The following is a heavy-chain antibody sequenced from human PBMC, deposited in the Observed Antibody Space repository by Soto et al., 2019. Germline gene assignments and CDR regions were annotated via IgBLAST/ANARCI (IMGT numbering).Heavy chain of an antibody. CDR3: AREGIYSSGWYRKPNDY. J-gene: IGHJ4*02. Sequence: QVQLVESGGGVVQPGRSLRLSCAASGFTFSSYAMHWVRQAPGKGLEWVAVISYDGSNKYYADSVKGRFTISRDNSKNTLYLQMNSLRAEDTAVYYCAREGIYSSGWYRKPNDYWGQGTLVTVS. D-gene: IGHD6-19*01. V-gene: IGHV3-30-3*01. CDR1: GFTFSSYA. CDR2: ISYDGSNK.